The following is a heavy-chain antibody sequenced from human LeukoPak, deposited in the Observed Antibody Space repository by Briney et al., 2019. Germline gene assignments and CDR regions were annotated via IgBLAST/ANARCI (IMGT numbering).Heavy chain of an antibody. CDR3: ARGGPMRRLGYCSGGSCYPLDY. J-gene: IGHJ4*02. CDR2: IYYSGST. D-gene: IGHD2-15*01. V-gene: IGHV4-39*06. CDR1: GDSIRRDNYY. Sequence: SETLSLTCTVSGDSIRRDNYYWGWIRQPPGKGLERIGSIYYSGSTYYNPSLKSRVIISVDTSKNQFTLKLSSVTAADTAVYYCARGGPMRRLGYCSGGSCYPLDYWGQGTLVTVSS.